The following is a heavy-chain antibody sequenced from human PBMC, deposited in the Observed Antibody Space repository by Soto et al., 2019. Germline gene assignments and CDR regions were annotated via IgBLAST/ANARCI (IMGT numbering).Heavy chain of an antibody. J-gene: IGHJ4*02. D-gene: IGHD6-19*01. Sequence: QLGGSLRLSCAASGFTFNNYAMSWVRQAPGKGLEWVSAISGSGGNTYNTDSVKGRFTISRDNSKNTLYLQMNSLRAEDTAVYYCAKGPSTGWYYFDYWGQGTLVTVSS. CDR3: AKGPSTGWYYFDY. CDR2: ISGSGGNT. CDR1: GFTFNNYA. V-gene: IGHV3-23*01.